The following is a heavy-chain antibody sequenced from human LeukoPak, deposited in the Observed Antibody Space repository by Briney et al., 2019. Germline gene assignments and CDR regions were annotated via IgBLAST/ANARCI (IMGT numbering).Heavy chain of an antibody. CDR2: ISGSGGST. CDR1: GFTFSSYA. Sequence: GGSLRLSCAASGFTFSSYAMSWVRQAPGKGLEWVSAISGSGGSTYYADSVKGRFTISRDNSKNTLYLQMNSLRAEDTAVYYCAKDGHIVVVVAATWGYFDYWGQGTLVTVSP. CDR3: AKDGHIVVVVAATWGYFDY. D-gene: IGHD2-15*01. J-gene: IGHJ4*02. V-gene: IGHV3-23*01.